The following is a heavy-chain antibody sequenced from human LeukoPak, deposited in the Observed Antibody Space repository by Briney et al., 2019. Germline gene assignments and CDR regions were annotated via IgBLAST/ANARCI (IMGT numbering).Heavy chain of an antibody. CDR3: ASLVGARPY. V-gene: IGHV4-34*01. CDR2: INHSGST. J-gene: IGHJ4*02. D-gene: IGHD1-26*01. CDR1: GGSFSGYY. Sequence: SETLSLTCAVYGGSFSGYYWSWIRQPPGKGLEWIGEINHSGSTNYNPSLKSRATISVDTSKNQFSLKLSSVTAADTAVYYCASLVGARPYWGQGTLVTVSS.